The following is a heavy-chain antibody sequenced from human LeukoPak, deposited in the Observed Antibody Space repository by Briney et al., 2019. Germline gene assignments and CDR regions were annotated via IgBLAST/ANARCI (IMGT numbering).Heavy chain of an antibody. Sequence: GGSLRLSCVASGFSFSRYDMHWVRQAPGKGLEWVAVISDDGRIKIYGDSVKGRLTISRDNSKNTLYLQMNSLRAEDTAVYYCAKPGGGYYYYYMDVWGKGTTVTVSS. V-gene: IGHV3-30-3*02. CDR3: AKPGGGYYYYYMDV. CDR1: GFSFSRYD. CDR2: ISDDGRIK. D-gene: IGHD3-10*01. J-gene: IGHJ6*03.